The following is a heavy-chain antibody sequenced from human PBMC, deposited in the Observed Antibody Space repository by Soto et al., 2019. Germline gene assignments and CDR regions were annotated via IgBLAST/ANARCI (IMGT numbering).Heavy chain of an antibody. CDR1: GYTFTSYY. CDR3: ARERAQMVTGESSGWYNAFDI. J-gene: IGHJ3*02. D-gene: IGHD6-19*01. V-gene: IGHV1-46*01. CDR2: INPSGGST. Sequence: ASVKVSCKASGYTFTSYYMHWVRQAPGQGLEWMGIINPSGGSTSYAQKIQGRVTMTRDTSTSTVYIEMSSLRSEDTAVYYCARERAQMVTGESSGWYNAFDIWGQGTMVTVSS.